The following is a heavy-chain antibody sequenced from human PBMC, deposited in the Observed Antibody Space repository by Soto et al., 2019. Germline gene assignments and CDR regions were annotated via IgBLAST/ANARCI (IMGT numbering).Heavy chain of an antibody. CDR1: GFTFSSYA. Sequence: EVQLLESGGGLVQPGGSLRLSCAASGFTFSSYAMSWVRQAPGKGLEWVSAISGSGGSTYYADSVKGRFTISRDNSKNTLYLQMNSLRAEDTAVYYCAKARHDYGGNPGPLGYWGQGTLVNVSS. V-gene: IGHV3-23*01. CDR2: ISGSGGST. J-gene: IGHJ4*02. D-gene: IGHD4-17*01. CDR3: AKARHDYGGNPGPLGY.